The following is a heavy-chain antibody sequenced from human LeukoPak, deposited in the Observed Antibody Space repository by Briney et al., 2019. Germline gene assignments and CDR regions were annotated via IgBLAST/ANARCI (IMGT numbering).Heavy chain of an antibody. CDR1: GGSFSGYY. CDR2: INHSGST. J-gene: IGHJ4*02. D-gene: IGHD3-22*01. Sequence: PSETLSLTCAVYGGSFSGYYWSWIRQPPGKGLEWIGEINHSGSTNYNPSLKSRVTISVDTSKNQFSLKLSSVTAADTAVYYCARGGYDSSGYYHRGIPGAVDYWGQGTLVTLSS. CDR3: ARGGYDSSGYYHRGIPGAVDY. V-gene: IGHV4-34*01.